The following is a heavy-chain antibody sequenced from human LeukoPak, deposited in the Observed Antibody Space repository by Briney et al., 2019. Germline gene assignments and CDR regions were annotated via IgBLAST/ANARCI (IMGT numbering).Heavy chain of an antibody. CDR3: ARGGAAAETSGFDH. CDR1: GYTFTSHD. Sequence: ASVKVSCKVFGYTFTSHDINWVRQAPGQGLEWMGWLSTDSDDTGYAQKFQGRVSMTRDNSIDTAYMELRGLKSDDTAVYYCARGGAAAETSGFDHWGRGTLVIVPA. J-gene: IGHJ4*02. V-gene: IGHV1-8*01. CDR2: LSTDSDDT. D-gene: IGHD6-13*01.